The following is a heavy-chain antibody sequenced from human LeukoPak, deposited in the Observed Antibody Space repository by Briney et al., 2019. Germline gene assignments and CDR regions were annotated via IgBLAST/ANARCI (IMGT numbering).Heavy chain of an antibody. CDR3: ASSRIAAAGTFDY. J-gene: IGHJ4*02. CDR2: ISSSSSYI. CDR1: GFTFSSYS. V-gene: IGHV3-21*01. Sequence: GGSLRLPCAASGFTFSSYSMNWVRQAPGKGLEWVSSISSSSSYIYYADSVKGRFTISRDNAKNSLYLQMNSLRAEDTAVYYCASSRIAAAGTFDYWGQGTLVTVSS. D-gene: IGHD6-13*01.